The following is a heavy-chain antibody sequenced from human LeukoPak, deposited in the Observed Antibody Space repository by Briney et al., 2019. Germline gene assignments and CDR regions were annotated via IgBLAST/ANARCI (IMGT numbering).Heavy chain of an antibody. CDR1: GGSISSYY. V-gene: IGHV4-59*01. J-gene: IGHJ4*02. CDR3: ARAGIAVAAPDY. CDR2: IYYSGST. D-gene: IGHD6-19*01. Sequence: SETLSLTCTVSGGSISSYYWSWIRQPPGKGLEWIGYIYYSGSTNYNPSLKSRVTISVDTPKNQFSLKLSSVTAADTAVYYCARAGIAVAAPDYWGQGTLVTVSS.